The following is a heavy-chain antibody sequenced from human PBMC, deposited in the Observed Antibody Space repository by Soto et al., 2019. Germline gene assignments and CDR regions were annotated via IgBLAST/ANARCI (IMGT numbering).Heavy chain of an antibody. V-gene: IGHV2-5*02. J-gene: IGHJ5*02. CDR3: AHIPNYYQYDWFDP. CDR1: GFSLTTRGVG. CDR2: IYWDDDK. Sequence: QITLKESGPPLVKPTQTLTLTCTFSGFSLTTRGVGVGWIRQPPGKALECLALIYWDDDKRYSPSLQSRLSNTKDTSKNQVVLTMTNVDPVDTATYYCAHIPNYYQYDWFDPWGQGTLVSVSS. D-gene: IGHD3-16*01.